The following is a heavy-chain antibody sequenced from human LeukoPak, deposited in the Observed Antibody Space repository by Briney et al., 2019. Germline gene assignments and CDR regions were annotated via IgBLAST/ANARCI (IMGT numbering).Heavy chain of an antibody. V-gene: IGHV4-59*12. J-gene: IGHJ5*01. Sequence: SETLSLTCTVSGGSISSYYWSWIRQPPGKGLEWIGYIYYSGNTKYNPSLKSRVTTSVDTSKNVFSLKLSSVTAADTAVYYCARVYDFWSDYNWFDSWGQGTLVTVSS. CDR3: ARVYDFWSDYNWFDS. CDR1: GGSISSYY. CDR2: IYYSGNT. D-gene: IGHD3-3*01.